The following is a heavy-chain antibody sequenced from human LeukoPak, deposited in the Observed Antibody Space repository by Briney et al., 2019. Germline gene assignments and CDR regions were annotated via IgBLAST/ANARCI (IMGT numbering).Heavy chain of an antibody. J-gene: IGHJ4*02. V-gene: IGHV4-59*08. Sequence: SETLSLTCTVSGGSISSYYWSWIRQPPGEGLEWIGDIYYSGSTNYNPSLKSRVTISADTSKNQFSLRLSSVTAADTAVYYSARLASGSYGPLTPFDYWGQGTLVTVSS. CDR3: ARLASGSYGPLTPFDY. D-gene: IGHD1-26*01. CDR1: GGSISSYY. CDR2: IYYSGST.